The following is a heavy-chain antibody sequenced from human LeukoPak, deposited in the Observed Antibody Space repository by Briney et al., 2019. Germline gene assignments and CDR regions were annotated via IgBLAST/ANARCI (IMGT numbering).Heavy chain of an antibody. Sequence: ASVKVSCKASGYTFTGYYMHWVRQAPGQGPEWMGWINPNSGDTNYAQKFQGRVTMTWDTPISTAYMGPSRLKSDDTATYYCARGTAYTEHSFFDYWGQGALVTVSS. V-gene: IGHV1-2*02. CDR2: INPNSGDT. CDR3: ARGTAYTEHSFFDY. CDR1: GYTFTGYY. D-gene: IGHD3-16*01. J-gene: IGHJ4*02.